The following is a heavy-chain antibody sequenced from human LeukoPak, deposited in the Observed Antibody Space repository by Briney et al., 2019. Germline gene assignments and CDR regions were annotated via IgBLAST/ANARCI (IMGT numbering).Heavy chain of an antibody. J-gene: IGHJ5*02. CDR2: INHSGST. Sequence: SETLSLTCAVYGGSFSGYYWSWIRQPPGKGLEWIGEINHSGSTNYNPSLKSRVTISVDTSKNQFSLQLSSVTAADTAVYYCAGYYYDSSGYFPWGQGTLVTVSS. CDR3: AGYYYDSSGYFP. D-gene: IGHD3-22*01. CDR1: GGSFSGYY. V-gene: IGHV4-34*01.